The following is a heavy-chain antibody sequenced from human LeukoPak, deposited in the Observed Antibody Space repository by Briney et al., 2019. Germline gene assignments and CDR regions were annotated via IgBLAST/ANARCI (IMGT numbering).Heavy chain of an antibody. CDR1: GFTFSSYW. CDR3: AREYRTSPDF. Sequence: GGSLRLSCAASGFTFSSYWMHWVRQAPGKGLIWVSRIKSDGSSTTYADSVKGRFTISRDNAKNTLYLQMCSLRVEDTAMYFCAREYRTSPDFGGQGTLVTVSS. CDR2: IKSDGSST. D-gene: IGHD1-1*01. J-gene: IGHJ4*02. V-gene: IGHV3-74*01.